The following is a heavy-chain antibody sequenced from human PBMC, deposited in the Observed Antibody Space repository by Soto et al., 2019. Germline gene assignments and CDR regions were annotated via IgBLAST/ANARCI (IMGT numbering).Heavy chain of an antibody. Sequence: QMHLVESGGGVVQPGRSLRLSCAASGFTFDNYGMLWVRQAPGKGLEWVALISYDDTYKYYTDSVRGRFTISRDNSKNILFLQMNSLKADDTAVYYCAGGDYGDSIDYWGQGTLVTVSS. CDR1: GFTFDNYG. V-gene: IGHV3-33*01. D-gene: IGHD4-17*01. J-gene: IGHJ4*02. CDR3: AGGDYGDSIDY. CDR2: ISYDDTYK.